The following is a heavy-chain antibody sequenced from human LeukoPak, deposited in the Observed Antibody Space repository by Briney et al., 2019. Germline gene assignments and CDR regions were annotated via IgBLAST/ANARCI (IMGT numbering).Heavy chain of an antibody. D-gene: IGHD2-2*01. CDR2: IWYDGSNK. V-gene: IGHV3-30*19. CDR1: GFTFSSYG. CDR3: ARDGLLGYCSSTSCPTPTFDY. Sequence: GGSLRLSCAASGFTFSSYGMHWVRQAPGKGLEWVAVIWYDGSNKYYADSVKGRFTISRDNSKNTLYLQMNSLRAEDTAVYYCARDGLLGYCSSTSCPTPTFDYWGQGTLVTVSS. J-gene: IGHJ4*02.